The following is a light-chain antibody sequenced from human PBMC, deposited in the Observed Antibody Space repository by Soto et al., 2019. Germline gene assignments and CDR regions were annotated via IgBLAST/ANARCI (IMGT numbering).Light chain of an antibody. CDR1: KLGDRF. Sequence: SYELTQSPSVSVSPGQTASITCSGDKLGDRFAYWYQQKPGQSPVVVIYEDRKRPSGIPERFSGSNSGNTATLTISGTQAKDEADYYCQAWDSSSVVFGGGTKLTVL. J-gene: IGLJ2*01. V-gene: IGLV3-1*01. CDR3: QAWDSSSVV. CDR2: EDR.